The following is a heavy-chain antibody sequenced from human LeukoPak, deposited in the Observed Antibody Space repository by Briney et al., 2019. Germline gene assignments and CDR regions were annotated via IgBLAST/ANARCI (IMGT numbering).Heavy chain of an antibody. V-gene: IGHV4-38-2*01. J-gene: IGHJ4*02. Sequence: SETLSLTCAVSGYSLSSGYYWGWVRQPPGKGLEWIGSMYHSGSTYYNPSLKSRVTISVDTSKNQFSLKLTSVTATDTAVYFCARTQSSGIVGATTQFEYWGQGTLVTVSS. CDR1: GYSLSSGYY. D-gene: IGHD1-26*01. CDR3: ARTQSSGIVGATTQFEY. CDR2: MYHSGST.